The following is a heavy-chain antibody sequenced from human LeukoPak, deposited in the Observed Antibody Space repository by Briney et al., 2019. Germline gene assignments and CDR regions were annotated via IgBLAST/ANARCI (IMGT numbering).Heavy chain of an antibody. CDR3: ATNYGSGNTDHYFDY. D-gene: IGHD3-10*01. Sequence: GGSLRLSCAASGFIFDDYAMSWVRQAPGKGLEWVTVVWSDGTNKYYADSVKGRFTVSRDNSKNTLFLQMNSLRAEDTAVYYCATNYGSGNTDHYFDYWGQGTLVTVSS. J-gene: IGHJ4*02. V-gene: IGHV3-33*08. CDR2: VWSDGTNK. CDR1: GFIFDDYA.